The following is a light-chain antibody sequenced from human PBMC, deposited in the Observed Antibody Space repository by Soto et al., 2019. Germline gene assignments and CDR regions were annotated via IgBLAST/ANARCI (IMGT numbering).Light chain of an antibody. CDR1: SSNIGNNY. V-gene: IGLV1-51*01. J-gene: IGLJ1*01. CDR3: GTWDSSMSAGI. CDR2: DNN. Sequence: QSVLTQPPSVSAAPGQKVTISCSGSSSNIGNNYVSWYQQLPGTAPKLLIYDNNKRPSGIPDRFSGSKSGKSATLGITGLQSGDEADHFCGTWDSSMSAGIFGTGTKVTVL.